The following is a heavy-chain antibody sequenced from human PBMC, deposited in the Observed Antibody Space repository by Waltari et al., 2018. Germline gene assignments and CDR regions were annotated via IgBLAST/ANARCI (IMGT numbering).Heavy chain of an antibody. V-gene: IGHV3-53*01. CDR1: GFTVSSNY. CDR2: IYSGGNT. J-gene: IGHJ2*01. D-gene: IGHD3-3*01. CDR3: ARDITVFGVVIRRYFDL. Sequence: EVQLVESGGGLIQPGGSLRLSCAASGFTVSSNYMSLVRQAPGKGLEWFSLIYSGGNTYYADSVKGRFTISRDNSKNTIYLQMNSLTAEDTAVYYCARDITVFGVVIRRYFDLWGRGTLVTVSS.